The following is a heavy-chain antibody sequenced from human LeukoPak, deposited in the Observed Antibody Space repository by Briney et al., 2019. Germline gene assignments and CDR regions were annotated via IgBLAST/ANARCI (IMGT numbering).Heavy chain of an antibody. CDR2: IFASGST. CDR3: ARVSGYDWESFYDY. V-gene: IGHV4-61*02. Sequence: SETLSLTCTVSGASISSGTYYWNWIRQPAGKGLEWIGRIFASGSTNYNPSLKSRVTISLDTSKNQFSLKLSSVTAADTAMYYCARVSGYDWESFYDYWGQGSLVTVSS. CDR1: GASISSGTYY. J-gene: IGHJ4*02. D-gene: IGHD5-12*01.